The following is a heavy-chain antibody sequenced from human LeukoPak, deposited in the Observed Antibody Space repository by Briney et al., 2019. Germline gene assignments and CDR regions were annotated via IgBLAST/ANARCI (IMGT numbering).Heavy chain of an antibody. V-gene: IGHV4-39*01. CDR1: GGSISSSSYY. J-gene: IGHJ4*02. Sequence: KTSETPSLTCTVSGGSISSSSYYWGWIRQPPGKGLEWIGSIYYSGSTYYNPSLKSRVTISVDTSKNQFSLKLSSVTAADTAVYYCVRHHARYSSGRYSPYYFDYWGQGTLVTVSS. CDR3: VRHHARYSSGRYSPYYFDY. CDR2: IYYSGST. D-gene: IGHD6-19*01.